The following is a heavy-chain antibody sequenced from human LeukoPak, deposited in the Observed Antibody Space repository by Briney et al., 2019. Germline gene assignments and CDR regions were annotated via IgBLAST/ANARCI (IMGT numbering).Heavy chain of an antibody. CDR3: ARATPGDSSYDSVSRLAFDI. Sequence: PSETLSLTCAVSGGSISSSNWWSWVRQPPGKGLEWIGEIYHSGSTNYNPSLESRVTISVDKSKNQFSLKLSSVTAADTAVYYCARATPGDSSYDSVSRLAFDIWGQGTMVTVSS. D-gene: IGHD3-22*01. CDR1: GGSISSSNW. J-gene: IGHJ3*02. CDR2: IYHSGST. V-gene: IGHV4-4*02.